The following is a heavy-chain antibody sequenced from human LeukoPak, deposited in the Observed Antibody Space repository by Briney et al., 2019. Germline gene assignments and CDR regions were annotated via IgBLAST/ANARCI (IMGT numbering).Heavy chain of an antibody. J-gene: IGHJ4*02. CDR2: ISYDGSNK. CDR1: GFTFSSYG. Sequence: GGSLSLSCAASGFTFSSYGMHWVRQAPGKGLEWVAVISYDGSNKYYADSVKGRFTISRDNAKNSLYLQMNSLRAEDTAVYYCARVDFWSGPDYWGQGTLVTVSS. CDR3: ARVDFWSGPDY. D-gene: IGHD3-3*01. V-gene: IGHV3-30*03.